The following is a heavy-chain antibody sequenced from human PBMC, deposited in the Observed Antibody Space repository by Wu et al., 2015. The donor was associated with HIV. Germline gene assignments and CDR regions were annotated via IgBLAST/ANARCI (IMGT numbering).Heavy chain of an antibody. D-gene: IGHD2-15*01. Sequence: QVLLVQSGAEVKRPGASVKVSCKASGYTFTDYYIHWVRQAPGQGLEWMGWINPNNGGTKYTQKFQGRVTMTGDTSISIAYMELSRLTSDDTAMYYCAKXEADIVEHLNYFDSVGPGEPGHRLL. CDR2: INPNNGGT. CDR3: AKXEADIVEHLNYFDS. CDR1: GYTFTDYY. V-gene: IGHV1-2*02. J-gene: IGHJ4*02.